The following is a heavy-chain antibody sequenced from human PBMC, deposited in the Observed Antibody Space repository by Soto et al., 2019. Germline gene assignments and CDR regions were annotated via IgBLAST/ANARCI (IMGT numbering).Heavy chain of an antibody. Sequence: GGSLRLSCAASGFTFSNYALHWVRQAPGKGLEWVAVISKDGSHTYYADSVKGRFAISRDNSNNTVHLQMDTLRADDTGLYYWASLVATHDLDSWGQGALVTVSS. J-gene: IGHJ4*02. CDR2: ISKDGSHT. CDR3: ASLVATHDLDS. CDR1: GFTFSNYA. V-gene: IGHV3-30*09. D-gene: IGHD2-15*01.